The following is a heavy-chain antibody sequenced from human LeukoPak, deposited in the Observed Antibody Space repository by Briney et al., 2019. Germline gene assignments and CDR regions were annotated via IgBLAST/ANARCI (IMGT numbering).Heavy chain of an antibody. CDR1: GFTFSTYW. CDR2: INSDGSST. V-gene: IGHV3-74*01. J-gene: IGHJ6*02. Sequence: GGSLRLSCAASGFTFSTYWMHWVRQAPGKGLVWVSRINSDGSSTTYADSVKGRFTISRDNAKNTLYVQMNSLGAEDTAVYYCARSYDSSGYFSYYYYGMDVWGQGTTVTVSS. CDR3: ARSYDSSGYFSYYYYGMDV. D-gene: IGHD3-22*01.